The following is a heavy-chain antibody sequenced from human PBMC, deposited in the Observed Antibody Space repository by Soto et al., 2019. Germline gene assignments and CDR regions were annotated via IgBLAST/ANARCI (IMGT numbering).Heavy chain of an antibody. CDR2: IYYSGST. V-gene: IGHV4-61*01. D-gene: IGHD2-2*02. CDR1: GGSVSSGSYY. Sequence: GGSVSSGSYYWSWIRQPPGKGLEWIGYIYYSGSTNYNPSLKSRVTISVDTSKNQFSLKLSSVTAADTAVYYCAREPGYCSSTSCYTGDAFDIWGQGTMVTVSS. CDR3: AREPGYCSSTSCYTGDAFDI. J-gene: IGHJ3*02.